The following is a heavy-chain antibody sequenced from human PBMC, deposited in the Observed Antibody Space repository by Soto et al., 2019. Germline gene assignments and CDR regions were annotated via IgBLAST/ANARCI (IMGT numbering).Heavy chain of an antibody. J-gene: IGHJ6*02. CDR3: ASTRVLYYDHGMHV. V-gene: IGHV1-18*04. Sequence: GASVKVSCKASGYTFTSYGISWVRQAPGQGLEWMGWISTFHGNTNYAQKFQGSVTMTTDTSTSTAYMELRSLTSDDTAVYYCASTRVLYYDHGMHVGGQGTTVTVSS. CDR1: GYTFTSYG. D-gene: IGHD6-6*01. CDR2: ISTFHGNT.